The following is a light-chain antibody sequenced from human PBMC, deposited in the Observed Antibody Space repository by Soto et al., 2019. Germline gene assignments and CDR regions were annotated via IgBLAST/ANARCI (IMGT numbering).Light chain of an antibody. J-gene: IGKJ1*01. CDR2: DAS. CDR1: QTVNAW. CDR3: QQYNTHSGT. Sequence: DIQMTQSPSPLSASLGDRVTITCRASQTVNAWLAWYQHKPGKAPKPLIYDASILESGVPARFSGSGSGTEFILTISSLQPDDVGTYYCQQYNTHSGTFGQGTKVDIK. V-gene: IGKV1-5*01.